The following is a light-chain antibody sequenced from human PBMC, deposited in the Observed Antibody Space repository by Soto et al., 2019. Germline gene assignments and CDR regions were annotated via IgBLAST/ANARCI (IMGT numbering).Light chain of an antibody. V-gene: IGLV1-44*01. Sequence: QSVLTPPPSASGTPGQRVPLSCSGSSSNIGSDTVNWYQQLPGTAPKLLIHRSNQRPSGVPGRFSGSKSGTSASLAISGLQSEDEADYYCASWDASLNGWVFGGGTKLTVL. CDR2: RSN. CDR3: ASWDASLNGWV. J-gene: IGLJ3*02. CDR1: SSNIGSDT.